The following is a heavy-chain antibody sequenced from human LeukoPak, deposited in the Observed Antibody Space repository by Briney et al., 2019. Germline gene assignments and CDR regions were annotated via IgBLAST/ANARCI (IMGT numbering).Heavy chain of an antibody. CDR3: ARLFGVLSNRSYFSYYGMDV. Sequence: PSETLSLTCTVSGDSISSYFWSWIRQPPGQGLEWIGNVYHSGSTNYNPSLKSRVTISVDTSQNQFSLRLSSVTAADTAVYYCARLFGVLSNRSYFSYYGMDVWGQGTTVTVSS. D-gene: IGHD4-11*01. J-gene: IGHJ6*02. CDR2: VYHSGST. CDR1: GDSISSYF. V-gene: IGHV4-59*08.